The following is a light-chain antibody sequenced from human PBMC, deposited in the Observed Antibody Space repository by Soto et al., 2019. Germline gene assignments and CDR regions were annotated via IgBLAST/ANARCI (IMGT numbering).Light chain of an antibody. CDR3: QQLNGYQLA. CDR2: SAS. V-gene: IGKV1-9*01. CDR1: QAMSTY. Sequence: DIQLTQSPSFLSAFVGDTVTITCRASQAMSTYLAWYQQKPGKVPKLLIRSASTLQSGVPPRFSGGGSGTEFTLPIRILQPDDSGIYYCQQLNGYQLAFGGGTNVEIK. J-gene: IGKJ4*01.